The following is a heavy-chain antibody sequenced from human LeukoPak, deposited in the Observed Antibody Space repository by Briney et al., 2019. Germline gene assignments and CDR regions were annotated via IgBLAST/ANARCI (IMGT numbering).Heavy chain of an antibody. CDR3: ARANSLYIDY. V-gene: IGHV3-74*03. CDR2: VNINGSST. Sequence: GGSLRLSCAVSGFTFSSYWMHWVRHAPGKGLVWVSRVNINGSSTMYADSVKGRFTISRDNAKNTLYLQMNSLRAEDTAVYYCARANSLYIDYWGQGTLVTVSS. CDR1: GFTFSSYW. J-gene: IGHJ4*02. D-gene: IGHD1-1*01.